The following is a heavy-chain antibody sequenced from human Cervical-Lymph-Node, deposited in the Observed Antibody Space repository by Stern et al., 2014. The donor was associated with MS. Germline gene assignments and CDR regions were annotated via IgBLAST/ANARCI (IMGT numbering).Heavy chain of an antibody. CDR3: ARGGSGSSNRFMDV. D-gene: IGHD6-19*01. Sequence: QVQLVQSGAEVKKPGASVKVSCKASGYTFTSYAMHWVRQAPGQRLEWMGWINAGNGNTKYSQKVQGRVTITRDTSASTAYMDLSSVRSEDTAVYYCARGGSGSSNRFMDVWGQGTTVTVSS. CDR2: INAGNGNT. CDR1: GYTFTSYA. V-gene: IGHV1-3*01. J-gene: IGHJ6*02.